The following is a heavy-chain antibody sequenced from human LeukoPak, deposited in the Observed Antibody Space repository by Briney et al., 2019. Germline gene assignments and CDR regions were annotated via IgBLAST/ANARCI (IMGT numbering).Heavy chain of an antibody. J-gene: IGHJ4*02. CDR3: ARGGGGYSSSWCYFDY. Sequence: SETLSLTCAVYGGSFSGYYWSWIRQPPGKGLKWIGEINHSGSTNYNPSLKSRVTISVDTSKNQFSLKLSSVTAADTAVYYCARGGGGYSSSWCYFDYWGQGTLVTVSS. D-gene: IGHD6-13*01. V-gene: IGHV4-34*01. CDR1: GGSFSGYY. CDR2: INHSGST.